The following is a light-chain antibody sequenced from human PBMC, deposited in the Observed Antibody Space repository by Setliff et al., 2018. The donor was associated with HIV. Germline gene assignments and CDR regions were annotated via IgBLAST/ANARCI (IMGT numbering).Light chain of an antibody. V-gene: IGLV1-44*01. J-gene: IGLJ1*01. CDR1: SSNIGSNT. CDR2: SSN. CDR3: AAWDDSLTGYV. Sequence: QSVLTQPPPASGTPGQKVTISCSGSSSNIGSNTVNWYQQLPGTAPKLLIYSSNVRPSRVPDRFSGSKSGTSASLAISGLQAEDEADYYCAAWDDSLTGYVFGTGTKV.